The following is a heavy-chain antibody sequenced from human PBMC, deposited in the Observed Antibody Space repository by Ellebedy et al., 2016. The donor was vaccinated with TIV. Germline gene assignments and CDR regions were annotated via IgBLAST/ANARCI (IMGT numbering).Heavy chain of an antibody. V-gene: IGHV4-59*01. Sequence: SETLSLTCTVSGGSISSYYWSWIRQPPGKGLEWIGYIYYSGSTNCNPSLKSRVTISVDTSKNQFSLKLSSVTAVDTAVYYCARLAYYYDSSGFDYWGQGTLVTVSS. J-gene: IGHJ4*02. D-gene: IGHD3-22*01. CDR1: GGSISSYY. CDR2: IYYSGST. CDR3: ARLAYYYDSSGFDY.